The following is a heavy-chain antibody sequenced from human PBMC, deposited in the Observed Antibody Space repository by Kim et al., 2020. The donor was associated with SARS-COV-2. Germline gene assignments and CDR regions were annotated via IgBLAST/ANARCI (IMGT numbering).Heavy chain of an antibody. J-gene: IGHJ4*02. V-gene: IGHV1-69*13. D-gene: IGHD6-19*01. CDR2: IVSIYGTP. CDR1: GNTLSNYA. Sequence: SVKVSCKASGNTLSNYAFSWVRQAPGQGLEWMGGIVSIYGTPDYAQKFQGRVTITADDSTSTAYMELKSLRYDDTGVYYCASAGRGTGWFLRPYWGQGT. CDR3: ASAGRGTGWFLRPY.